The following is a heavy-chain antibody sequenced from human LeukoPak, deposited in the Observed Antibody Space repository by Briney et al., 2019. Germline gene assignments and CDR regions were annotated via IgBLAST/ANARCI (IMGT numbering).Heavy chain of an antibody. CDR2: IGHSGGS. J-gene: IGHJ4*02. Sequence: PSEALSLTCAVYGGPFSDYYWSWIRQTHGKGLEWIGEIGHSGGSHSNPSLTSRVTMSVDTAKKQFSLRLSSVTAADTGVYYCAREPHLNRFDYWGQGTLVTVSS. V-gene: IGHV4-34*01. CDR1: GGPFSDYY. D-gene: IGHD1-14*01. CDR3: AREPHLNRFDY.